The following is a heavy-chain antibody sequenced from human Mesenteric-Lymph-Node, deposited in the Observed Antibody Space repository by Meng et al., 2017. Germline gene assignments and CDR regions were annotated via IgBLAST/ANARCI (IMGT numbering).Heavy chain of an antibody. CDR3: ARDRDHGDYYYDAMDV. CDR2: IWYDGSNK. V-gene: IGHV3-33*01. J-gene: IGHJ6*02. CDR1: GFTFSSYG. Sequence: GESLKISCAASGFTFSSYGMHWVRQAPGKGLEWVAVIWYDGSNKYYADSVKGRFTISRDNSKNALYLQMNSLRAEETAVYYCARDRDHGDYYYDAMDVWGQGTTVTVSS. D-gene: IGHD4-17*01.